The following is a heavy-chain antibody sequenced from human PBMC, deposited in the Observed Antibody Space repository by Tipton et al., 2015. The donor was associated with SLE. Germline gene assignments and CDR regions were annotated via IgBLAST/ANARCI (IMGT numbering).Heavy chain of an antibody. D-gene: IGHD4-23*01. Sequence: SLRLSCAASGFTFSSYAMSWVRQAPGKGLEWVSVIYAGGSTFYADSVKGRFTISRHSSKNTLYLQMNSLRPEDTAVYYCASLYGSNSVDYWGQGTLVTVSS. J-gene: IGHJ4*02. CDR1: GFTFSSYA. V-gene: IGHV3-53*04. CDR2: IYAGGST. CDR3: ASLYGSNSVDY.